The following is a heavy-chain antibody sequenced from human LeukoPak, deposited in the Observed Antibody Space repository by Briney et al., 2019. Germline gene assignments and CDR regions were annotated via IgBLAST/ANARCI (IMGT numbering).Heavy chain of an antibody. V-gene: IGHV1-2*02. D-gene: IGHD2-8*01. CDR2: INSNSGGT. J-gene: IGHJ4*02. CDR1: GYTFTDHY. Sequence: ASVKVSCKASGYTFTDHYIHWARQAPGQGLEWMGWINSNSGGTKYAQKLQGRVTMTRDTSISTAYMELSRLTSDDTAVYYCVRLREGLYHFDYWGQGTLVTVSP. CDR3: VRLREGLYHFDY.